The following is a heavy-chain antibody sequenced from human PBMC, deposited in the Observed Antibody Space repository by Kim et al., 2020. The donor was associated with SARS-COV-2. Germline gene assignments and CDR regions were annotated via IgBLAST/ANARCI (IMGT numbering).Heavy chain of an antibody. D-gene: IGHD6-13*01. CDR1: GFTFSSYS. CDR3: ARVYSSSSGYYYGIDV. CDR2: ISSSSSYI. Sequence: GGSLRLSCAASGFTFSSYSMNWVRQAPGKGLEWVSSISSSSSYIYYADSVKGRFTLSRDNAKNSLYLKMNSLRAEDTAVYYCARVYSSSSGYYYGIDVWGQGTTVNVAS. J-gene: IGHJ6*02. V-gene: IGHV3-21*01.